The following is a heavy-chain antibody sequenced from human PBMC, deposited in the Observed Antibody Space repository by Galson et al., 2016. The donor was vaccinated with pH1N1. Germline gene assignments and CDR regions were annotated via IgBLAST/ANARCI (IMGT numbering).Heavy chain of an antibody. D-gene: IGHD3-16*01. Sequence: SVKVSCKASGGTFRTYVISWVRQAPGQGLEWMGGIIPIFGTAKYAQKFQSRVTITADESTSTAYMELSSLRSEDTAVYYCARGPYFSDADAWGDSWGQGTRVTVSS. CDR2: IIPIFGTA. J-gene: IGHJ4*02. V-gene: IGHV1-69*13. CDR3: ARGPYFSDADAWGDS. CDR1: GGTFRTYV.